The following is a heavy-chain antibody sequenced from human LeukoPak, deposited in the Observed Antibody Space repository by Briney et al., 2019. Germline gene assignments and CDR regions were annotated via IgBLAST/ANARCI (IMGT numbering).Heavy chain of an antibody. Sequence: GGSLRLSCAASGFTFSSYAMSWVRPAPGKGLEGVSAISGSGGSTYYADSVKGRVTISRDNYKNTLYLQMNSLRAEDTAVYYCAKGTEYYDFWSGYQHPYYFDYWGQGTLVTVSS. CDR1: GFTFSSYA. CDR3: AKGTEYYDFWSGYQHPYYFDY. J-gene: IGHJ4*02. D-gene: IGHD3-3*01. V-gene: IGHV3-23*01. CDR2: ISGSGGST.